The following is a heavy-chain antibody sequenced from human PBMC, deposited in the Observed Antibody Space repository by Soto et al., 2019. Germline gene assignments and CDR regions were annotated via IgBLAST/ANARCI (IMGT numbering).Heavy chain of an antibody. Sequence: GESLKISCKGSGYSFTSYWISWVRQMPGKGLEWMGRIDPSDSYTNYSPSFQGHVTISADKSISTAYLQWSSLKASDTAMYYCASTLSYYYGMDVWGQGTTVTVSS. V-gene: IGHV5-10-1*01. J-gene: IGHJ6*02. CDR1: GYSFTSYW. CDR3: ASTLSYYYGMDV. CDR2: IDPSDSYT.